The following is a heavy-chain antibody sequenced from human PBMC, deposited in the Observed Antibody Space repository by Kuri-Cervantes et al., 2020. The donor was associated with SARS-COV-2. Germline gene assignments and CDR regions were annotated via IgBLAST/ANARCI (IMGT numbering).Heavy chain of an antibody. D-gene: IGHD2-2*01. CDR2: IYTSGST. Sequence: SETLSLTCTVSGGSISSYYWSWIRQPAGKGLEWIGRIYTSGSTNYNPSLKSRVTMSVDTSKNQFSLKLGSVTAADTAVYYCATQGIVVVPAAIGHMDVWGKGTTVTVSS. CDR1: GGSISSYY. CDR3: ATQGIVVVPAAIGHMDV. V-gene: IGHV4-4*07. J-gene: IGHJ6*03.